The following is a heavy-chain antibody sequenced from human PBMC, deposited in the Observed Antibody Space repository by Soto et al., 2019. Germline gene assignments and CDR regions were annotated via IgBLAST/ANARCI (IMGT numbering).Heavy chain of an antibody. CDR1: GLPFSSYG. CDR3: ARGGKITIFGVVNYYMDV. Sequence: GGSMILSCTASGLPFSSYGRHWVRQAPGKGLEWVAVIWYDGSNKYYADSVKGRFTISRDNSKNTLYLQMNSLRAEDTAVYYCARGGKITIFGVVNYYMDVWGKGTTVTVSS. D-gene: IGHD3-3*01. J-gene: IGHJ6*03. CDR2: IWYDGSNK. V-gene: IGHV3-33*01.